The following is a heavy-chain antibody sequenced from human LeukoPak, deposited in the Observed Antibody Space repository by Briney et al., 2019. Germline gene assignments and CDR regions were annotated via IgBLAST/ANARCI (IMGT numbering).Heavy chain of an antibody. J-gene: IGHJ6*03. CDR1: GFTFSSYG. V-gene: IGHV3-30*02. D-gene: IGHD2-2*01. CDR2: IRYDGGNK. Sequence: GGSLRLSCAASGFTFSSYGMHWVRQAPGKGLEWVAFIRYDGGNKYYADSVKGRFTISRDNFKNTLYLQMNSLRAEDTAVYYCAGYCSSTSCYPDYYYYYMDVWGKGTTVTVSS. CDR3: AGYCSSTSCYPDYYYYYMDV.